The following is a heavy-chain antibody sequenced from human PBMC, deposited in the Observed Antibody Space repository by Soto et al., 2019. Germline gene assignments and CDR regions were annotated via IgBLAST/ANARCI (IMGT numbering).Heavy chain of an antibody. D-gene: IGHD1-26*01. CDR1: GGSISSYY. J-gene: IGHJ4*02. CDR2: IYYSGST. CDR3: ARSSGQHRRNDY. V-gene: IGHV4-59*08. Sequence: SETLSLTCTVSGGSISSYYWSWIRQPPGKGLEWIGYIYYSGSTNYNPSLKSRVTISVDTSKNQFSLKLSSVTAADTAVYYCARSSGQHRRNDYWGQGTLVTVSS.